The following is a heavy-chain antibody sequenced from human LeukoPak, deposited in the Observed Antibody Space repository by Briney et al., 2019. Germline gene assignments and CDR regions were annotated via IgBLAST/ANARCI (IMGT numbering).Heavy chain of an antibody. Sequence: SETLSLTCTVSGGSISSHYWSWIRQPPGKGLEWIGYIYYSGSTNYNPSLKSRVTISVDTSKNQFSLKLSSVTGADTAVFYCAGDREPPPLGGPPTGFAPWGKEPLVTVSS. CDR2: IYYSGST. J-gene: IGHJ5*02. V-gene: IGHV4-59*11. CDR1: GGSISSHY. D-gene: IGHD3-16*01. CDR3: AGDREPPPLGGPPTGFAP.